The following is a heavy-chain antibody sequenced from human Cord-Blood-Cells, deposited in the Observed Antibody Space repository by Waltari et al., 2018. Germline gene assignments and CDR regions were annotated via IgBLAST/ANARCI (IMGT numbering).Heavy chain of an antibody. V-gene: IGHV3-30-3*01. CDR1: GFTFSSYA. CDR2: ISYDGSNK. D-gene: IGHD2-2*01. CDR3: ARGTYCSSTSCYGPSFDY. Sequence: QVRLVESGGGVVQPGRSLRLSCAASGFTFSSYAMHWVRQAPGKGLEWVAVISYDGSNKDYADSVKGRFTIARDNSKNTLYLQMNSLRAEDTAVYYCARGTYCSSTSCYGPSFDYWGQGTLVTVSS. J-gene: IGHJ4*02.